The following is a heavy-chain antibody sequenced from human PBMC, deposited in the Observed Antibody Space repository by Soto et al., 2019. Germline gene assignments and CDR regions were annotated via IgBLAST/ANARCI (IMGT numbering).Heavy chain of an antibody. V-gene: IGHV3-21*01. D-gene: IGHD2-15*01. CDR2: ISSSGYI. CDR1: GFNFNSYT. Sequence: GSLRLSCAASGFNFNSYTINWVRQAPGKRLEWLSSISSSGYIFSTDSVRGRFTISRDNAKNSVYLQINSLRAEDTAVYFCARDCSCGSCYPGIDGWGKGTKVTVSS. J-gene: IGHJ6*04. CDR3: ARDCSCGSCYPGIDG.